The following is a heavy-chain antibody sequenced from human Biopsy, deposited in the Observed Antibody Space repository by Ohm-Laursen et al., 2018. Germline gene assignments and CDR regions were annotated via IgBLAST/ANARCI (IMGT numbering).Heavy chain of an antibody. V-gene: IGHV3-53*01. CDR1: GFTVSTTY. Sequence: GSLRLSCAASGFTVSTTYMSWVRQAPGKGLEWVSIIYLDGNTYYTDSVKGRFTISRDNSKNALYLQMNSLRPADTAKYYCVGGRAYWGQGTLVTVSS. CDR2: IYLDGNT. CDR3: VGGRAY. J-gene: IGHJ4*02.